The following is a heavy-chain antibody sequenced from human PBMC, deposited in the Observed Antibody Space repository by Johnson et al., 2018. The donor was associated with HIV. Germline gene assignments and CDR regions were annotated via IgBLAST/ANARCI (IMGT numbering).Heavy chain of an antibody. Sequence: VQLVESGGGLVQPGGSLRLSCAASGFTVSSNYMSWVRQAPGKGLEWVAVISYDGSNKYYADSVKGRFTISRDKSKNTLYLQMNSLRAEDTAVYYCARDSPGEITMVQGVIGIWGQGTIVTVSA. J-gene: IGHJ3*02. CDR1: GFTVSSNY. D-gene: IGHD3-10*01. CDR3: ARDSPGEITMVQGVIGI. CDR2: ISYDGSNK. V-gene: IGHV3-30*03.